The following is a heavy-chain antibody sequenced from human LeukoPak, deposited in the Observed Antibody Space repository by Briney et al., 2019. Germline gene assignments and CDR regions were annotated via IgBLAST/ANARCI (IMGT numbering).Heavy chain of an antibody. Sequence: GGSLRLSCSASGFTFSGHFMHWVRQAPGKGLEYVSSISVNGDKTLYAESVKGRFTISRDNSKNTLYLQLSSLRLEDTAIYYCIKDLTGTWSFDHWGQGTLVTVSS. CDR2: ISVNGDKT. CDR3: IKDLTGTWSFDH. J-gene: IGHJ4*02. D-gene: IGHD7-27*01. V-gene: IGHV3-64D*06. CDR1: GFTFSGHF.